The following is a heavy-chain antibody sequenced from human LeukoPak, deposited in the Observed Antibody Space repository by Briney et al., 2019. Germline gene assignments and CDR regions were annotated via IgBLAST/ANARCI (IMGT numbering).Heavy chain of an antibody. CDR3: ARDPTRTCSSTSCYRYMDV. CDR1: GYTFTSYY. V-gene: IGHV1-46*01. Sequence: ASVKVSCKAPGYTFTSYYMHWVRQAPGQGLEWMGIINPSGGSTSYAQKFQGRVTMTRDMSTSTVYMELSSLRSEDTAVYYCARDPTRTCSSTSCYRYMDVWGKGTTVTVSS. CDR2: INPSGGST. D-gene: IGHD2-2*01. J-gene: IGHJ6*03.